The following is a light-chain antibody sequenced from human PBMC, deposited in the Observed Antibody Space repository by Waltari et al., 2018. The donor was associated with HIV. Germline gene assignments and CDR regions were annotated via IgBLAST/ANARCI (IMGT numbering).Light chain of an antibody. V-gene: IGLV3-1*01. J-gene: IGLJ3*02. CDR2: QST. CDR3: QAWDSSTGWV. Sequence: SFELTQPPSVSVSPGQTASISCSGDSLWNTYSSWYQQRPGQSPVLVVYQSTKRPSGSPERIYGSRSGNTATLTISGTQDVDEADYYCQAWDSSTGWVFGGGTKLTVL. CDR1: SLWNTY.